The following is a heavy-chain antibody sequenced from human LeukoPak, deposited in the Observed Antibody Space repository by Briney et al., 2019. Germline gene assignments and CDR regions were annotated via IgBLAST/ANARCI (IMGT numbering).Heavy chain of an antibody. J-gene: IGHJ3*02. CDR3: ARRGIVVRDAFDI. D-gene: IGHD2-2*01. CDR1: GFTFSSYS. V-gene: IGHV4-59*08. CDR2: IYYSGST. Sequence: PGGSLRLSCAASGFTFSSYSMNWVRQPPGKGLEWIGHIYYSGSTNYNPSLKSRVTMSVDTSKNQLSLKLRSVTAADTAVYYCARRGIVVRDAFDIWGQGTMVIVSS.